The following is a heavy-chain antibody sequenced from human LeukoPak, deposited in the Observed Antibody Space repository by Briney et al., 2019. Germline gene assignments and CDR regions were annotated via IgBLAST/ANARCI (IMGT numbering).Heavy chain of an antibody. Sequence: PSETLSLTCTVSGGSISSYYWSWIRQPPGKGLEWIGYIYYSGSTNYNPSLKSRVTISVDTSKNQFSLKLSSVTAADTAVYYCARSRWLRFETPFDYWGLGTLVTVSS. CDR2: IYYSGST. V-gene: IGHV4-59*01. D-gene: IGHD5-12*01. J-gene: IGHJ4*02. CDR1: GGSISSYY. CDR3: ARSRWLRFETPFDY.